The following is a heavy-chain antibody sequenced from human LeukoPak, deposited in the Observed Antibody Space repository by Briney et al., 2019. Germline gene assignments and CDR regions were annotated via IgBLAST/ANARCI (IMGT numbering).Heavy chain of an antibody. J-gene: IGHJ4*02. CDR2: ISAYNGNT. D-gene: IGHD3-9*01. CDR3: ATGTHYDLLPF. V-gene: IGHV1-18*01. Sequence: GASVKVSCKASGYTFTSYGISWVRQAPGQGLEWMGWISAYNGNTNYAQKLQDRVTMTEDTSTDTAYMELSSLRSEDTALYYCATGTHYDLLPFWGQGTLVTVSS. CDR1: GYTFTSYG.